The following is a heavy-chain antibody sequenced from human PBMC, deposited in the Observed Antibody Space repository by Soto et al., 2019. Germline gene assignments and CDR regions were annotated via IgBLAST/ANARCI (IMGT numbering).Heavy chain of an antibody. CDR1: RYTFGRIG. V-gene: IGHV1-3*01. CDR3: ARVRSVIAYGEYMDAFVI. Sequence: AAVKASSEESRYTFGRIGIHWVRQAPGQRLEWMGWINVGNANTKYSEKFQARVIITRDTPASTAYMELSSLRSEYTAVYYCARVRSVIAYGEYMDAFVIWGQ. CDR2: INVGNANT. D-gene: IGHD4-17*01. J-gene: IGHJ3*02.